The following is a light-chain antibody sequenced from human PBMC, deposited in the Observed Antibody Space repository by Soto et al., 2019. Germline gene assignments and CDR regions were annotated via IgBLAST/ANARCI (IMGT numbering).Light chain of an antibody. V-gene: IGLV1-44*01. CDR2: SSN. Sequence: QPVLTQPPSASGTPGQRVTISCSGSSSNIGRNPVNWYQQLPGTAPKLLIYSSNQRPSGVPDRFSGSESGTSASLAISGLQSEDEADYYCAAWDDSLNGMLFGGGTKLTVL. J-gene: IGLJ2*01. CDR3: AAWDDSLNGML. CDR1: SSNIGRNP.